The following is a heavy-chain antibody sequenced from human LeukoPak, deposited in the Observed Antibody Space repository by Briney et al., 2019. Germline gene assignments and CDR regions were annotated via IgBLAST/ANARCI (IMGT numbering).Heavy chain of an antibody. Sequence: PSETLSLTCAVYGGSFSGYYWSWIRQPPGKGLEWIGEINHSGSTNYNPSLKSRVTISVDTSKNQFSLKLSSVTAADTAVYYCARHDNSIAAAGLGDDWFDPWGQGTLVTVSS. CDR2: INHSGST. J-gene: IGHJ5*02. CDR3: ARHDNSIAAAGLGDDWFDP. D-gene: IGHD6-13*01. CDR1: GGSFSGYY. V-gene: IGHV4-34*01.